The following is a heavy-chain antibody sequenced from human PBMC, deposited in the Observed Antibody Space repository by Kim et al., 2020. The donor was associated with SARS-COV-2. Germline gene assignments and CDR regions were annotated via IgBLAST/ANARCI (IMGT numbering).Heavy chain of an antibody. Sequence: GRTNYNPSLESRVTISVDTSKSQFSLDLRSVTAADTAFYFCARHKGGLFDYWGQGSLVTVSS. J-gene: IGHJ4*02. CDR3: ARHKGGLFDY. D-gene: IGHD3-16*01. CDR2: GRT. V-gene: IGHV4-39*01.